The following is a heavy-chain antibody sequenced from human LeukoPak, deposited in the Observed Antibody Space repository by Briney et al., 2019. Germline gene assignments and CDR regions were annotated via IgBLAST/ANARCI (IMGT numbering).Heavy chain of an antibody. CDR2: ISRSITTI. CDR3: ARDDCSTSSCQKHQNWFDP. D-gene: IGHD2-2*01. V-gene: IGHV3-48*01. CDR1: GFTFSHYS. Sequence: GGSLRLSCAASGFTFSHYSMNWVRQAPGKGLEWVSYISRSITTIYYADSVKGRFTISRDNAENSLYLQMNGLRAEDTAVYYCARDDCSTSSCQKHQNWFDPWGQGTLVTVSS. J-gene: IGHJ5*02.